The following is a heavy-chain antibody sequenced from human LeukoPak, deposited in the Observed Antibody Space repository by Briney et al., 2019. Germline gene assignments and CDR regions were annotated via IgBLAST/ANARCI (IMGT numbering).Heavy chain of an antibody. Sequence: ASVKVSCKASGYTFTGYYMHWVRQAPGQGLEWMGWINPKSGGTNFAQQFQGRVTMTRDMSINTAYMELSRLRSDDTAVYYCAREATTDAFDIWGQGTMVTVSS. CDR3: AREATTDAFDI. V-gene: IGHV1-2*02. D-gene: IGHD4-11*01. CDR2: INPKSGGT. J-gene: IGHJ3*02. CDR1: GYTFTGYY.